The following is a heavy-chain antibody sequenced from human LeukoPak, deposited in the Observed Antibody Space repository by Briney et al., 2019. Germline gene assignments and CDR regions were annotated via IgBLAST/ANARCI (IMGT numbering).Heavy chain of an antibody. CDR2: ISGSGGST. J-gene: IGHJ4*02. Sequence: GGSLGLSCTASGFTFSSYPMTWVRQAPGKGLEWVSAISGSGGSTYYADSVKGRFTISRDTSKNTLYLQMNSLRAEDTAVYYCAKSKFATSGYDGSLDFWGQGTLVTVSS. V-gene: IGHV3-23*01. D-gene: IGHD5-12*01. CDR1: GFTFSSYP. CDR3: AKSKFATSGYDGSLDF.